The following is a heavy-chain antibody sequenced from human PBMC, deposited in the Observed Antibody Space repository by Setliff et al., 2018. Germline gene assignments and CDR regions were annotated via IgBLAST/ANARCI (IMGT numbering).Heavy chain of an antibody. CDR2: INHSGST. CDR3: ARGRNVAARLLDT. J-gene: IGHJ5*02. V-gene: IGHV4-34*01. CDR1: GGTFSHYY. Sequence: KTSETLSLTCAAYGGTFSHYYWTWIRQSPGKGLEWIGEINHSGSTNYNPSLKSRVTISIDTSKDQFSLRMSSVSAADAAIYYCARGRNVAARLLDTWGQGSRVTVSS. D-gene: IGHD6-6*01.